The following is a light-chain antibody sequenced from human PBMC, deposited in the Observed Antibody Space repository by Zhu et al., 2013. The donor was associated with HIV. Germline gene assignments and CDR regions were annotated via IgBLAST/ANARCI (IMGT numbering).Light chain of an antibody. CDR1: HNVNRF. CDR2: AAS. J-gene: IGKJ1*01. V-gene: IGKV3D-15*01. CDR3: QQYIKWPPT. Sequence: EIVLTQSPVTLCLSPGERVTLSCRASHNVNRFVAWYQQQPGQAPRLLIYAASARASDIPARFRGSGSGTEFTLTITSLQSDDFALYYCQQYIKWPPTFGQGTKVGLK.